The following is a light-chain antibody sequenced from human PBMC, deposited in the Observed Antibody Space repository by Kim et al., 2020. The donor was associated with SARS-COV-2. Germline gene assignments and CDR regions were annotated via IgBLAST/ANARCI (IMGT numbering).Light chain of an antibody. CDR3: QQRVVWLPLT. Sequence: EIVLTQSPATLSLSPGERATLSCRASQRVSSYLAWYQQKPGQAPRLLIYDASNRATGIPARFSGSGSGTDFTLTISSLEPEDFAVYYCQQRVVWLPLTFGGGTKVDIK. CDR2: DAS. CDR1: QRVSSY. J-gene: IGKJ4*01. V-gene: IGKV3-11*01.